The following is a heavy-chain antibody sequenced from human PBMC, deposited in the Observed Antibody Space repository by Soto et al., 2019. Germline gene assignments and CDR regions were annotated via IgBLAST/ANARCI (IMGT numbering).Heavy chain of an antibody. Sequence: QVQLQESGPGLVKPSQTLSLTYTVSGGSISSGGYYWSWIRQHPGKGLEWIGYIYYSGSTYYNPSLKSRVTISVDTSKNQFSLKLSSVTAADTAVYYCARFRTITSRGDHDAFDIWGQGTMVTVSS. CDR3: ARFRTITSRGDHDAFDI. D-gene: IGHD5-12*01. CDR2: IYYSGST. V-gene: IGHV4-31*03. CDR1: GGSISSGGYY. J-gene: IGHJ3*02.